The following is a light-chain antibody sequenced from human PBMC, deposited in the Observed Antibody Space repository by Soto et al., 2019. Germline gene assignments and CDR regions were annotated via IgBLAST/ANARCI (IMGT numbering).Light chain of an antibody. V-gene: IGLV2-8*02. CDR1: SSDVGGFNS. CDR2: EVS. Sequence: QAVVTQPPSASRSPGQSVTISCTGTSSDVGGFNSVSWYQQHPGRAPKLLIYEVSKRPSGVPDRFSASKSDNTASLTVSGLQAEDEADYYCSSYAGSRNLVFGGGTKVTVL. CDR3: SSYAGSRNLV. J-gene: IGLJ3*02.